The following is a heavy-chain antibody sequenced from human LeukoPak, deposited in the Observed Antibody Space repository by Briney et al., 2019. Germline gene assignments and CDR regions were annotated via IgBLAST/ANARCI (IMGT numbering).Heavy chain of an antibody. CDR3: ARAYYDSSGYYYGY. D-gene: IGHD3-22*01. Sequence: PSETLSLTCTVSGGSISSSSYYWGWIRQPPGKGLEWIGSIYYSGSTYYNPSLKSRVTISVDTSKNQFSLKLSSVTAADTAVYYCARAYYDSSGYYYGYWGQGTLVTVSS. CDR1: GGSISSSSYY. J-gene: IGHJ4*02. V-gene: IGHV4-39*01. CDR2: IYYSGST.